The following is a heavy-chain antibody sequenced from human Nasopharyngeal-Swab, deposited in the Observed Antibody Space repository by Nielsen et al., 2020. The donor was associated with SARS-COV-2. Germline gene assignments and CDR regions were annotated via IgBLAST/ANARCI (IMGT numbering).Heavy chain of an antibody. J-gene: IGHJ6*02. CDR1: GFTFDDYA. CDR2: ISWNSGNI. V-gene: IGHV3-9*01. CDR3: AKERGYRDYVEGMDV. D-gene: IGHD5-12*01. Sequence: SLKISCAASGFTFDDYAMHWVRQAPGKGLEWVSGISWNSGNIVYADSVKGRFTISRDNAKNSLYLQMNSLRAEDTALYYCAKERGYRDYVEGMDVWGQGTTVTVSS.